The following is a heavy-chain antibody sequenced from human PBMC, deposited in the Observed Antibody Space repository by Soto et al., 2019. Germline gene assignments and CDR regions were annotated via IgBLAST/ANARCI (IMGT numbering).Heavy chain of an antibody. V-gene: IGHV4-59*08. CDR3: ARHNYGSGSTYFDY. Sequence: SETLSLTCTVSGGSISSYYWSWIRQPPGKGLEWIGYIYYSGSTNYNPSLKSRVTISVDTSKNQFSLKLNSMTAADTAVYYRARHNYGSGSTYFDYWGQGTLVTVSS. CDR1: GGSISSYY. D-gene: IGHD3-10*01. CDR2: IYYSGST. J-gene: IGHJ4*02.